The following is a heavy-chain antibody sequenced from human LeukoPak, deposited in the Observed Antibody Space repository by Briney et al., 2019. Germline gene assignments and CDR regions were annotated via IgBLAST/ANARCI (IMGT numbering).Heavy chain of an antibody. J-gene: IGHJ3*02. D-gene: IGHD3-10*01. V-gene: IGHV4-39*07. CDR3: ARDPNRRNPLWFGGDLNDAFDI. Sequence: PSETLSLTCTVSGGSISSSSYYWGWIRQPPGKGLEWIGSIYYSGSTYYNPSLKSRVTISVDTSKNQFSLKLSSVTAADTAVYYCARDPNRRNPLWFGGDLNDAFDIWGQGTMVTVSS. CDR2: IYYSGST. CDR1: GGSISSSSYY.